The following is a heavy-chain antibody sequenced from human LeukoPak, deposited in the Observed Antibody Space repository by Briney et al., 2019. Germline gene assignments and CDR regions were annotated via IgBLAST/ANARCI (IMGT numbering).Heavy chain of an antibody. J-gene: IGHJ4*02. CDR1: GGSISSSSYY. CDR3: AGTSVAGLIDY. CDR2: IYYSGST. V-gene: IGHV4-39*01. Sequence: PSETLSLTCTVSGGSISSSSYYWGWIRQPPGKGLEWIGSIYYSGSTYYNPSLKSRVTISVDTSKNQFSLKLSSVTAADTAVYCCAGTSVAGLIDYWGQGTLVTVSS. D-gene: IGHD6-19*01.